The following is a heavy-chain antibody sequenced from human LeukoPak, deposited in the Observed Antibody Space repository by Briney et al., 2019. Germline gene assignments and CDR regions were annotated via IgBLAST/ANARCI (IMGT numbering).Heavy chain of an antibody. CDR1: GGSISSSSYY. CDR3: ATTPHGASYYSSGSLGYFDY. V-gene: IGHV4-39*07. Sequence: SETLSLTCTVSGGSISSSSYYWGWIRQPPGKGLEWIGSIYYSGSTYYNPSLKSRVTISLDKSKNEFSLNLRSVSAADTAVYYCATTPHGASYYSSGSLGYFDYWGQGALVTVSS. D-gene: IGHD3-10*01. CDR2: IYYSGST. J-gene: IGHJ4*02.